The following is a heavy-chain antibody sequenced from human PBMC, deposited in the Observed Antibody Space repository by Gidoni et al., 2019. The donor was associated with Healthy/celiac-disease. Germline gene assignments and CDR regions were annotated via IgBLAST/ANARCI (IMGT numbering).Heavy chain of an antibody. CDR1: VFTFSDYY. CDR3: ARFGGSTVTTGYYYGMDV. J-gene: IGHJ6*02. Sequence: QVQLVESGGGLVKPGGSLILSCAASVFTFSDYYMSCIRQAPGKGLEWVSYISSSSSYTNYADSVKGRFTISRDNAKNSLYLQMNSLRAEDTAVYYCARFGGSTVTTGYYYGMDVWGQGTTVTVSS. CDR2: ISSSSSYT. D-gene: IGHD4-17*01. V-gene: IGHV3-11*05.